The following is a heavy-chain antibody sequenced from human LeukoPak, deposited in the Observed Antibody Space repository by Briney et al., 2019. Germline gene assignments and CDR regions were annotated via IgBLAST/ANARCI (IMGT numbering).Heavy chain of an antibody. J-gene: IGHJ4*02. CDR2: INHSGST. CDR1: GGSFSGYY. V-gene: IGHV4-34*01. Sequence: SETLSLTCAVYGGSFSGYYWSWIRQPPGKGLEWIGEINHSGSTNYNPSLKSRVTISVDTSKNQFSLKLSSVTAADTAVYYCARGWGRYNDYWGQGTLVTVSS. CDR3: ARGWGRYNDY. D-gene: IGHD3-16*01.